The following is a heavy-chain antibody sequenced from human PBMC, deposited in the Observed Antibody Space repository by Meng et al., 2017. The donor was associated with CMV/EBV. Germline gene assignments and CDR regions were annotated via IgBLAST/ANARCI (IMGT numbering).Heavy chain of an antibody. Sequence: GESLKISCAASGLTFSSYGMHWVRQAPGKGLEWVAVIWYDGSNKYYADSVKGRFTISRDNSKNSLYLQMNSLRAEDTAVYYCAANIGGSYEGLYYFDYWGQGTLVTVSS. CDR3: AANIGGSYEGLYYFDY. V-gene: IGHV3-33*01. CDR2: IWYDGSNK. J-gene: IGHJ4*02. D-gene: IGHD1-26*01. CDR1: GLTFSSYG.